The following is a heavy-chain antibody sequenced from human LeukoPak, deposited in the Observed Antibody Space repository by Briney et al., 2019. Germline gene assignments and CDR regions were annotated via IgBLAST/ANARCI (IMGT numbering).Heavy chain of an antibody. Sequence: SETLSLTCTVSGGSISSSSYYWGWIRQPPGKGLEWIGSIYYSGSTNYNPSLKSRVTISVDTSKNQFSLKLSSVTAADTAVYYCARVSVGVLYFDYWGQGTLVTVSS. CDR3: ARVSVGVLYFDY. D-gene: IGHD1-26*01. J-gene: IGHJ4*02. CDR1: GGSISSSSYY. CDR2: IYYSGST. V-gene: IGHV4-39*07.